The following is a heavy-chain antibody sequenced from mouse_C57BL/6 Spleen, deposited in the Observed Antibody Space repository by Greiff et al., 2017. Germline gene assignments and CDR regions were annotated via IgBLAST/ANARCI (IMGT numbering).Heavy chain of an antibody. CDR3: ARASYYGSSYRDYAMDY. D-gene: IGHD1-1*01. CDR2: INPNNGGT. CDR1: GYTFTDYN. V-gene: IGHV1-18*01. J-gene: IGHJ4*01. Sequence: VQLQQSGPELVKPGASVKIPCKASGYTFTDYNMDWVKQSHGKSLEWIGDINPNNGGTIYNQKFKGKATVTVDKSSSTAYMGLRSLTSEDTAVYYCARASYYGSSYRDYAMDYWGQGTSVTVSS.